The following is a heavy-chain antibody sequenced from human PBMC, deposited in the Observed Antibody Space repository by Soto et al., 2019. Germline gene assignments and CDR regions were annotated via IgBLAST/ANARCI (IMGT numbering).Heavy chain of an antibody. V-gene: IGHV3-21*04. D-gene: IGHD5-18*01. J-gene: IGHJ5*02. CDR1: GFTFSSYS. CDR3: AKCGYSYGENWFDP. CDR2: ISSSGSTI. Sequence: EVQLVESGGGLVKPGGSLRLSCAASGFTFSSYSMNWVRQAPGKGLEWVSSISSSGSTIYYADSVKGRFTISRDNDKNSLYLQMNSLRDEDTAVYYCAKCGYSYGENWFDPWGQGTLVTVSS.